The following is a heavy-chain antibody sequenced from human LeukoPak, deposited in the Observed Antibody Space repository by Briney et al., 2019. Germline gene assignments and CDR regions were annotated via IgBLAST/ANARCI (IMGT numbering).Heavy chain of an antibody. D-gene: IGHD3-22*01. CDR2: IYYSGST. V-gene: IGHV4-39*07. CDR1: GGSISSSNYY. CDR3: ARGLYDSSGYYYDY. Sequence: PSETLSLTCTVSGGSISSSNYYWGWIRQPPGKGLEWIGSIYYSGSTYYNPSLKSRVTISVDTSKNQFSLKLSSVTAADTAVYYCARGLYDSSGYYYDYWGQGTLVTASS. J-gene: IGHJ4*02.